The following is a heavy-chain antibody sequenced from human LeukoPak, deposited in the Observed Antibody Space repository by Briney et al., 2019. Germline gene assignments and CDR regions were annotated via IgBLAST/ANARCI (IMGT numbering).Heavy chain of an antibody. Sequence: GGSLRLSCAASGFTFKDYSMHWVRQAPGKGLEWVSLISWDGGRAYYADSVKGRFTISRDNSKKSLYLQMNSLRTEDTALYYCANDNFGSPGYWGQGTLVIVSS. CDR2: ISWDGGRA. CDR1: GFTFKDYS. CDR3: ANDNFGSPGY. D-gene: IGHD3-10*01. V-gene: IGHV3-43*01. J-gene: IGHJ4*02.